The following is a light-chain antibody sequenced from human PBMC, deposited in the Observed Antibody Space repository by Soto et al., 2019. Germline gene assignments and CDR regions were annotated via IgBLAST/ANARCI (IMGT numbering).Light chain of an antibody. J-gene: IGLJ2*01. CDR1: SSDVGGYNY. Sequence: QSALTQPASVSGSPGQSITISCTGTSSDVGGYNYVSWYQQHPGKAPKLMIYDVSNRPSGVSNRFSGSKSGNTASLTISGLQAEDEADYYCSSYTTSSPHVVFGGGTKLTAL. CDR3: SSYTTSSPHVV. CDR2: DVS. V-gene: IGLV2-14*01.